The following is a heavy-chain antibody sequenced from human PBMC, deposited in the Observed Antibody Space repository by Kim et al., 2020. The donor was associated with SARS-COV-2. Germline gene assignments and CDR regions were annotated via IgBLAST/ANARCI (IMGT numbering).Heavy chain of an antibody. D-gene: IGHD3-9*01. V-gene: IGHV4-34*01. CDR1: GGSFSGYY. J-gene: IGHJ4*02. Sequence: SETLSLTCAVYGGSFSGYYWSWIRQPPGKGLEWIGEINHSGSTNYTPSLKSRVTISVDTSKNQFSLKLSSVTAADTAVFYCARCGTGYYLRHDCWGQGTLVTVSS. CDR2: INHSGST. CDR3: ARCGTGYYLRHDC.